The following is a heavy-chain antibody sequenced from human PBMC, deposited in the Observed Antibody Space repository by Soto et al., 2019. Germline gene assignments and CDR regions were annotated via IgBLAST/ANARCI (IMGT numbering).Heavy chain of an antibody. V-gene: IGHV3-33*01. CDR3: ARDSGKYSSRWYYFDY. J-gene: IGHJ4*02. Sequence: QVQLVESGGGVVQPGRSLRLSCAASGFTFSSYGMHWVRQAPGKGLEWVAVIWYDGSNKYYADSVKGRFTISRDNSKNTLYLQMNSLRAEDTAVYYCARDSGKYSSRWYYFDYWGQGTLVTVSS. CDR2: IWYDGSNK. D-gene: IGHD6-19*01. CDR1: GFTFSSYG.